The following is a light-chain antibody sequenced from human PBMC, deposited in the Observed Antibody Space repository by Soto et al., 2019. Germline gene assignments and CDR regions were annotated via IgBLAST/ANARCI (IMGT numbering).Light chain of an antibody. CDR1: TGVVTSGHY. J-gene: IGLJ2*01. V-gene: IGLV7-46*01. CDR2: DTS. Sequence: QAVVTQEPSLTVSPGGTVTLTCGSSTGVVTSGHYPYWFQQKPGQAPRTLIYDTSNKHSWTPARFSGSLLGGKAALTLSSAQPEYEAAYYCLLLYSGGRVFGGATKLTVL. CDR3: LLLYSGGRV.